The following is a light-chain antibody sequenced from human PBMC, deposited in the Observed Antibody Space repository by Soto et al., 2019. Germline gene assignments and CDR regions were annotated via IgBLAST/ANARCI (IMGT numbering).Light chain of an antibody. J-gene: IGKJ1*01. CDR3: LLDFRYFWA. V-gene: IGKV1-6*01. CDR2: AAS. Sequence: AIQLTQSPSSLYASVGDRVTITCRASQAIRTALGWYQQKPGKVPKLLFYAASILQSGVPSRFSGSGSGTDFTLTISSLQPEDFATYYCLLDFRYFWAFGQGTKV. CDR1: QAIRTA.